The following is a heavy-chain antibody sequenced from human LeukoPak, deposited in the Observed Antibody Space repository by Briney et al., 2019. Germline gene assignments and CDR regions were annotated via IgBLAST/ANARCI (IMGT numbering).Heavy chain of an antibody. D-gene: IGHD4-17*01. CDR3: AKTGRPAAVYGDYFPYYYYGMDV. Sequence: PGGSLRLSCAASGFTFSSYAMSWVRQPPGKGLEWVSAISGSGGSTYYADSVKGRFTISRDNSKNTLYLQMNSLRAEDTAVYYCAKTGRPAAVYGDYFPYYYYGMDVWGQGTTVTVSS. V-gene: IGHV3-23*01. J-gene: IGHJ6*02. CDR2: ISGSGGST. CDR1: GFTFSSYA.